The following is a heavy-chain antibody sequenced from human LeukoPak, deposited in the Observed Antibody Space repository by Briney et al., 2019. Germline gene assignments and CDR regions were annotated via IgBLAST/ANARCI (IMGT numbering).Heavy chain of an antibody. CDR2: IIPIFGTA. CDR3: ARVPLGPYYDILTGYYNGAFGI. D-gene: IGHD3-9*01. J-gene: IGHJ3*02. CDR1: GGTFSSYA. V-gene: IGHV1-69*13. Sequence: GASVKVSCKASGGTFSSYAISWVRQAPGQGPEWMGGIIPIFGTANYAQKFQGRVTITADESTSTAYMELSSLRSEDTAVYYCARVPLGPYYDILTGYYNGAFGIWGQGTMVTVSS.